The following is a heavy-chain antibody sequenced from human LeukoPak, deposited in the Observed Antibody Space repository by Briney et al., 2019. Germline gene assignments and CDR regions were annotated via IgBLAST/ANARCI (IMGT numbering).Heavy chain of an antibody. J-gene: IGHJ6*02. CDR3: ARVLYSSSWLPGYYYGMDV. CDR1: GGSISSYY. Sequence: SETLSLTCTVSGGSISSYYWSWIRQPPGKGLEWIGYIYYSGSTNYNPSLKSRVTISVDTSKNQFSLKLSSVTAADTAVYYCARVLYSSSWLPGYYYGMDVWGRGTTVTVSS. D-gene: IGHD6-13*01. V-gene: IGHV4-59*01. CDR2: IYYSGST.